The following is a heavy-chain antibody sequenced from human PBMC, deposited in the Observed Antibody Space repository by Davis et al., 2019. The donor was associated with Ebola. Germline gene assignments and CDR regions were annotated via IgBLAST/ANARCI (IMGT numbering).Heavy chain of an antibody. CDR3: AKEVIAGDYGVYYGLDV. Sequence: GESPKTPCVASNFTFSTFAMSRVRQAPGQGLEWVSAIPGSGTHTYYANAVKGRFTMSRDNSKNTVSLQMNGLTAEDTARYYCAKEVIAGDYGVYYGLDVWGQGTTVTVSS. J-gene: IGHJ6*02. D-gene: IGHD4-17*01. CDR2: IPGSGTHT. V-gene: IGHV3-23*05. CDR1: NFTFSTFA.